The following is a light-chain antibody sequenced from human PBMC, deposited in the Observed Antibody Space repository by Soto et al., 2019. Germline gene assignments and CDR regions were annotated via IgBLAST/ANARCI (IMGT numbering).Light chain of an antibody. CDR2: EVS. CDR3: SSYAGNKNV. V-gene: IGLV2-8*01. Sequence: HYVLTQPPSASGSPGQSVTISCTGTSSDVGGYNYVSWYQQHPGKAPKLMIYEVSKRPSGVPDRFSGSKSGNTASLTVSGLQAEDEADYYCSSYAGNKNVFGTGTKVTVL. J-gene: IGLJ1*01. CDR1: SSDVGGYNY.